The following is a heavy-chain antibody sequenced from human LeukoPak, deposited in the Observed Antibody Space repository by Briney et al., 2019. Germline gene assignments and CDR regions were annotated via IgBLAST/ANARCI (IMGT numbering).Heavy chain of an antibody. V-gene: IGHV4-4*07. CDR3: ARGGLLIHGWYLDY. D-gene: IGHD6-19*01. CDR1: SGSISGYY. CDR2: VFISGDT. Sequence: PSETLSLTCTVYSGSISGYYWSWIRQPAGKGLEWIGRVFISGDTNINPSLRSRVTMSVDTSKNQFPLRLSSVTVADTAVYYCARGGLLIHGWYLDYWGQGALVSVSS. J-gene: IGHJ4*02.